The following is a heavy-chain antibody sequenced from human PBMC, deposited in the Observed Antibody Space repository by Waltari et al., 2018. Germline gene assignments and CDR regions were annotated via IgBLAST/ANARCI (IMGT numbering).Heavy chain of an antibody. J-gene: IGHJ4*02. Sequence: QVQLVQSGAEVKKPGSSVKVSCKASGGTFSSYAISWVRQAPGQGLEWMGGIIPIFGTANYAQKFQGRVTITTDESTSTAYMELSSLRSEDTAVYYCARGAVTGTSGYYNGCFDYWGQGTLVTVSS. CDR3: ARGAVTGTSGYYNGCFDY. V-gene: IGHV1-69*05. D-gene: IGHD3-3*01. CDR2: IIPIFGTA. CDR1: GGTFSSYA.